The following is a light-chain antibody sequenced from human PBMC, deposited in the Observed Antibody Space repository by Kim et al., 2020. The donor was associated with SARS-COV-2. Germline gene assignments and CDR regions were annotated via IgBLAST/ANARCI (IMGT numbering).Light chain of an antibody. CDR1: QYISSY. V-gene: IGKV1-39*01. CDR2: GAS. J-gene: IGKJ1*01. CDR3: QQTYSTPRT. Sequence: DIQMTQSPSSLSASVGDRVTITCRASQYISSYLNWYQQKPGKAPNVLLYGASILQSGVPSRFSGSESGTEFTLTINSLQPEDFATYYCQQTYSTPRTFGQGTKVDIK.